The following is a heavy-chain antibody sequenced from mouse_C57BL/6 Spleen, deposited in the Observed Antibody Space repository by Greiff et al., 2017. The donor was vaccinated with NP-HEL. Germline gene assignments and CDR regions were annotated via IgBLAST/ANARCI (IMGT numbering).Heavy chain of an antibody. CDR1: GYTFTDYE. CDR2: IDPETGGT. V-gene: IGHV1-15*01. J-gene: IGHJ2*01. Sequence: QVQLQQSGAELVRPGASVTLSCKASGYTFTDYEMHWVKQTHVHGLEWIGAIDPETGGTAYNQKYKGKAILTADKSSSTAYMELRSLTSEDSAAYYSTRAGGNDGRYFDDWGQGATLTVSS. CDR3: TRAGGNDGRYFDD. D-gene: IGHD2-12*01.